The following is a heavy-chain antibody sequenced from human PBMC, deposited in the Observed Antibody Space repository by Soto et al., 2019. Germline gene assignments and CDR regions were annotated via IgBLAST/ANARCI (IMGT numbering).Heavy chain of an antibody. D-gene: IGHD5-18*01. V-gene: IGHV4-61*08. CDR2: IYYSGNT. CDR3: ARIPVDTYMTYWFDP. J-gene: IGHJ5*01. Sequence: PSEPRSLTCTVSGDSVTSGDYYWSWIRQPAGKGLEWIGYIYYSGNTNYSPSLKSRVAISLDPSHNQFSLKLSSVTAADTAVYFCARIPVDTYMTYWFDPWGQGTLVTVSS. CDR1: GDSVTSGDYY.